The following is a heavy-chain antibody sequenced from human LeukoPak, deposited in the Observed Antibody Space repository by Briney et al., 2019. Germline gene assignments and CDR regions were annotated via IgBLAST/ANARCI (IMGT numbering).Heavy chain of an antibody. V-gene: IGHV4-59*01. J-gene: IGHJ4*02. D-gene: IGHD4-23*01. Sequence: SETLSLTCSVSGGSISTYFWSWIRQPPGKVLEWIGYIYYSGSTNYSPSIKSRVTISLDTSKNQFSLKVSSVTAADTAMYYCARVSRGNSVGGDYWGQGTLVTVSS. CDR1: GGSISTYF. CDR3: ARVSRGNSVGGDY. CDR2: IYYSGST.